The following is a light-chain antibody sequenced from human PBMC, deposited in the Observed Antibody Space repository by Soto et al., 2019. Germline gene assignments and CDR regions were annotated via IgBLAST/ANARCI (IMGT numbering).Light chain of an antibody. CDR3: SAHGGTNPYV. Sequence: QSVLTQPPSASGSPGQSVAISCTGNASDIGGYTFVSWYQQHPGKAPKLLIYDVNKRPSGVPDRFSGSKSGNTASLTVSGLQAEDEADYYCSAHGGTNPYVFGTGTKLTVL. CDR2: DVN. CDR1: ASDIGGYTF. V-gene: IGLV2-8*01. J-gene: IGLJ1*01.